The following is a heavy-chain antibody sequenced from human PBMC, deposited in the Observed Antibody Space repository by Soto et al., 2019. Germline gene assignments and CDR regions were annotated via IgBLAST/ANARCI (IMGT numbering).Heavy chain of an antibody. V-gene: IGHV1-2*02. D-gene: IGHD5-12*01. J-gene: IGHJ4*02. CDR1: GYTFTGYY. CDR2: VNPNSGGS. Sequence: EASVKVSCKASGYTFTGYYIHWVRQAPGQGLEWMAWVNPNSGGSNYAQRFQGRVTMTRDTSITTAYMELSSLTYDDTAVYYCARANSGDDDEFDYWGQGTLVTVSS. CDR3: ARANSGDDDEFDY.